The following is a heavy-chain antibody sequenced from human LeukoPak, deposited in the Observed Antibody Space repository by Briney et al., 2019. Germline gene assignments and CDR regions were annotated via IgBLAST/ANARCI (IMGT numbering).Heavy chain of an antibody. Sequence: GGSLRLSCAASGFTFSSYAMSWVRQAPGKGLEWVSYISRGSSTIYYVDSVKGRFTISRDNAKNSLYLQMNSLRAEDTAVYYCARVRDAYNYFDSWGQGTLVTVSS. CDR3: ARVRDAYNYFDS. D-gene: IGHD2-2*01. V-gene: IGHV3-48*01. CDR2: ISRGSSTI. CDR1: GFTFSSYA. J-gene: IGHJ4*02.